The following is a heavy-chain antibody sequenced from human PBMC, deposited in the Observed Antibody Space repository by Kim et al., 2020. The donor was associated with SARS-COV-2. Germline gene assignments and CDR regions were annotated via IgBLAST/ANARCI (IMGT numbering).Heavy chain of an antibody. D-gene: IGHD1-26*01. Sequence: AESVKGRFNISRDDSKKSLFLQMNSLETEDTAVYYCARVGIYSGHYVFDYWGQGALVTVSS. CDR3: ARVGIYSGHYVFDY. J-gene: IGHJ4*02. V-gene: IGHV3-72*01.